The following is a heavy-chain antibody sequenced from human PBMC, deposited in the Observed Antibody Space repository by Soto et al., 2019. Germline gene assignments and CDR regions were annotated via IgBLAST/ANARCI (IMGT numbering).Heavy chain of an antibody. V-gene: IGHV1-8*01. J-gene: IGHJ4*02. CDR1: GYTFTSYD. D-gene: IGHD6-19*01. CDR2: MNPNSGNT. Sequence: ASVKVSCKASGYTFTSYDINWVRQATGQGLEWMGWMNPNSGNTGYAQKFQGRVTMTRNTSISTAYMELSSLRSEDTAVYYCARGHPGIAVAGARLGFDYWGQGTLVTVSS. CDR3: ARGHPGIAVAGARLGFDY.